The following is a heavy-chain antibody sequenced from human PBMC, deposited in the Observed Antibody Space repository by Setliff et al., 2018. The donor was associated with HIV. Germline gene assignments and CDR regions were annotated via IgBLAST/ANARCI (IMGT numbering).Heavy chain of an antibody. J-gene: IGHJ4*02. V-gene: IGHV4-39*07. CDR3: ASWGAGSNSSFDY. CDR2: IYYSGTT. Sequence: SETLSLTCTVSGGSINITNFYWAWIRQPPGKGLEWLGSIYYSGTTYVHPSLKSRVTISIDTFKSQFSLKLRSVNAADTAVYYCASWGAGSNSSFDYWGRGTLVTVSS. CDR1: GGSINITNFY. D-gene: IGHD2-2*01.